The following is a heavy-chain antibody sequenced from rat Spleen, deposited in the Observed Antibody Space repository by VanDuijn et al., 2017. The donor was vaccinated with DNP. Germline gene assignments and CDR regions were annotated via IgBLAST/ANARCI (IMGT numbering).Heavy chain of an antibody. J-gene: IGHJ3*01. CDR3: TREREQLIYPFAY. CDR1: GFSLTNYA. V-gene: IGHV2-41*01. D-gene: IGHD1-2*01. CDR2: IWNNGGT. Sequence: QVQLKESGPGLVQPSQTLSLTCTVSGFSLTNYAVGWVRQPPGKGLEWMGVIWNNGGTRYNLVLKSRLSITKDTSKSQVFLKRNSLQTEDTAIYFCTREREQLIYPFAYWGQGTLVTVSS.